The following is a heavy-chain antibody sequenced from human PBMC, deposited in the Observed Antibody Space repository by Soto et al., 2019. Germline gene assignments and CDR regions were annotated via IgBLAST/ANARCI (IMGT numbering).Heavy chain of an antibody. CDR2: IYYSGSS. V-gene: IGHV4-30-4*01. CDR1: GGSISNADYY. CDR3: ARAIVVTVGGMDV. Sequence: QVQLQESGPGLVKPSQTLSLTCTVSGGSISNADYYWRWVRQPPGKGLEWIGYIYYSGSSFFNPSLKSRVTMSKDTSKNQFSLRLTSVSAGDTAVYYCARAIVVTVGGMDVWGRGTTVTVSS. J-gene: IGHJ6*02. D-gene: IGHD5-12*01.